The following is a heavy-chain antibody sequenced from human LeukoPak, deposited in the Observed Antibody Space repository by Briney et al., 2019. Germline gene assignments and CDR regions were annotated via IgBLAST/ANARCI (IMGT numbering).Heavy chain of an antibody. Sequence: GGSLRLSCAASGFTFSNYGMHWVRQAPGKGLEWVAVIWDDGSNEYYADSVKGRFTIFRDNRRNTLYLQMNSLRAEDTAVYYCARGSSFNFDWGQGTLVTVSS. V-gene: IGHV3-33*01. CDR1: GFTFSNYG. D-gene: IGHD3-9*01. CDR3: ARGSSFNFD. J-gene: IGHJ4*02. CDR2: IWDDGSNE.